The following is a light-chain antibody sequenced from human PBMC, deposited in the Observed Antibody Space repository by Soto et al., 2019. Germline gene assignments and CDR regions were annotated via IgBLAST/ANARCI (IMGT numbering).Light chain of an antibody. V-gene: IGKV3-11*01. CDR1: QSVSSY. CDR2: DAS. J-gene: IGKJ5*01. CDR3: QQRSNWNIT. Sequence: IVLTQYPATLSLSPGERATLSWRASQSVSSYLAWYQQKPGQAPRLLIYDASNRATGIPARFRGSGSGTDFTLTISSLEKEDGAVYYCQQRSNWNITFGQGTRLEIK.